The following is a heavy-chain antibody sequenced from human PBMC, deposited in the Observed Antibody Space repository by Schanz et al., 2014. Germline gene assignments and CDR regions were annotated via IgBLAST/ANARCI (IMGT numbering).Heavy chain of an antibody. CDR1: GFGFSSYS. V-gene: IGHV3-48*01. CDR3: ARKVVATIGGYYDN. D-gene: IGHD5-12*01. CDR2: ISGSSRTR. J-gene: IGHJ4*02. Sequence: EVQLVESGGGLIQPGGSLRLSCAASGFGFSSYSMNWVRQAPGKGLEWVSYISGSSRTRYYADSMKGRFTVSRDNAENTLYLQMNSLRAEDTAVDYCARKVVATIGGYYDNWGQGTLVIVSS.